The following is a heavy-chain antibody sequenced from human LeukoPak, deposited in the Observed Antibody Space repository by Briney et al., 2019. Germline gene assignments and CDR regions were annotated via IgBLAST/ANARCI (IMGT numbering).Heavy chain of an antibody. J-gene: IGHJ2*01. CDR3: ARVWQGFFDL. D-gene: IGHD3-16*01. CDR1: GYTFTDYF. V-gene: IGHV1-2*04. CDR2: INPKRGDI. Sequence: ASVKVSCKASGYTFTDYFLHWVRQAPGQGLEWMGRINPKRGDINYAQKFQGWVSLTWNTSISTAYMDLSSLSSDDTAIHYCARVWQGFFDLWGRGTLVTVSS.